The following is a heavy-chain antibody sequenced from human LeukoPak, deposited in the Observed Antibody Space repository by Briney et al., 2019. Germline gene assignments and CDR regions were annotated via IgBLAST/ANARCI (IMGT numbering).Heavy chain of an antibody. V-gene: IGHV4-61*01. J-gene: IGHJ5*02. CDR1: DYSISSDYY. CDR3: ARALGVTPYNWFDP. Sequence: SETLSLTCSVSDYSISSDYYWGWIRQPPGKGLEWIGYTYYSGSTNYNPSLKSRVTISVDTSKNQFSLKLSSVTAADTAVYYCARALGVTPYNWFDPWGQGTLVTVSS. D-gene: IGHD3-10*01. CDR2: TYYSGST.